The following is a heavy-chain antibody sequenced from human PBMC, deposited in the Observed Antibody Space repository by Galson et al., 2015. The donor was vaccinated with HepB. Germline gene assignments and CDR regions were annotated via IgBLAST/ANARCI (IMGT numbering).Heavy chain of an antibody. J-gene: IGHJ4*02. V-gene: IGHV4-39*01. Sequence: ETLSLTCTVSGGSIRSSSYYWGWIRQPPGKGLEWLGSINYSGSTYYNPSLKSRVTISVDTSKNQFSLKLSSVTAADTAVYYCAGDSSGYYSIPIDYWVQGTLVTVSS. CDR2: INYSGST. D-gene: IGHD3-22*01. CDR3: AGDSSGYYSIPIDY. CDR1: GGSIRSSSYY.